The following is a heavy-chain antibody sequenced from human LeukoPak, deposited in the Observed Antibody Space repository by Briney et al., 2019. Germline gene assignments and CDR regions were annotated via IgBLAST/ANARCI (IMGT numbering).Heavy chain of an antibody. J-gene: IGHJ4*02. CDR2: IYSGGST. Sequence: GGSLRLSCAASGFTFDDYAMHWVRQAPGKGLEWVSVIYSGGSTYYADSVKGRFTISRDNSKNTLYLQMNSLRAEDTAVYYCAREQREGPYYFDYWGQGTLVTVSS. CDR1: GFTFDDYA. V-gene: IGHV3-53*01. D-gene: IGHD1-26*01. CDR3: AREQREGPYYFDY.